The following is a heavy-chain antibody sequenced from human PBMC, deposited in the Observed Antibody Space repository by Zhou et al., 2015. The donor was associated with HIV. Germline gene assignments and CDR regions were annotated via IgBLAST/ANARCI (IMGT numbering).Heavy chain of an antibody. CDR2: IIPIFGTA. J-gene: IGHJ5*02. CDR3: ARGRRRLITFGEAPPKRRAGTGFDP. CDR1: GGTFSSYA. Sequence: QVQLVQSGAEVKKPGSSVKVSCKASGGTFSSYAISWVRQAPGQGLEWMGGIIPIFGTANYAQKFQGRVTITADESTSTAYMELSSLRSEDTAVYYCARGRRRLITFGEAPPKRRAGTGFDPWGPGEPLGHRLL. V-gene: IGHV1-69*12. D-gene: IGHD3-16*01.